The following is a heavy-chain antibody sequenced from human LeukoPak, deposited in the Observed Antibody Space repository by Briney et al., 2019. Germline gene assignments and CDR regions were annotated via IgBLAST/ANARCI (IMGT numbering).Heavy chain of an antibody. Sequence: SQTLSLTCTVSGGSISSYYWSWIRPPPGKGLEWSGYIYFSGSTNYNPSLKSRVTISVDTSKNQFSLKLSSVTAADTAVYYCARIYCGGDCSILDIWGQGTMVTVSS. V-gene: IGHV4-59*01. CDR2: IYFSGST. CDR3: ARIYCGGDCSILDI. J-gene: IGHJ3*02. D-gene: IGHD2-21*01. CDR1: GGSISSYY.